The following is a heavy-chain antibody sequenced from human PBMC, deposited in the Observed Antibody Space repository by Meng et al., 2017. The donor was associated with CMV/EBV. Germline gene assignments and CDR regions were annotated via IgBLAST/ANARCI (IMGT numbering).Heavy chain of an antibody. CDR3: ARDRSGDGVHFDY. CDR2: ISSNGSNT. V-gene: IGHV3-64*02. Sequence: GESLKISCAASGFTFRNYVMHWVRQAPGKGLQYVSAISSNGSNTYYADSVKGRFTISRDNSKNTLYLQMGSLRAEDMAVYYCARDRSGDGVHFDYWGQGTLVTVSS. D-gene: IGHD3-3*01. J-gene: IGHJ4*02. CDR1: GFTFRNYV.